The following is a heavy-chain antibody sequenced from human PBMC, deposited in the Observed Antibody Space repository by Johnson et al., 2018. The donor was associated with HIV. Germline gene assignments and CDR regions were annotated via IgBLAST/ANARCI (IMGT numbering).Heavy chain of an antibody. CDR2: IYSGGST. Sequence: VQLVESGGGLVQPGGSLRLSCAASGFTVSSNYMSWVRQAPGKGLEWVSVIYSGGSTYYADPVKGRVTLSRDNSKNTLYLQMNSLRAEDTAVYYCARDGPYSGYDENAFDIWGQGTMVTVSS. CDR3: ARDGPYSGYDENAFDI. CDR1: GFTVSSNY. D-gene: IGHD5-12*01. V-gene: IGHV3-66*01. J-gene: IGHJ3*02.